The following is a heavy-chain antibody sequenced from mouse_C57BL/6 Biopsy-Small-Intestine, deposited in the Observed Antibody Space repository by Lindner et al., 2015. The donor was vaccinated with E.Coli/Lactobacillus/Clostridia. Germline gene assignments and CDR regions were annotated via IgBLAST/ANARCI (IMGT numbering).Heavy chain of an antibody. D-gene: IGHD2-5*01. CDR3: ARKGDYSNWIDY. V-gene: IGHV14-4*01. CDR2: IDPENGDT. Sequence: VQLQESGAELVRPGASVKLSCTASGFNIKDDYMHWVKQRPEQGLEWIGWIDPENGDTEYASKFQGKATITADTSSNTAYLQLSSLTSEDSAVYFCARKGDYSNWIDYWGQGTTLTVSS. J-gene: IGHJ2*01. CDR1: GFNIKDDY.